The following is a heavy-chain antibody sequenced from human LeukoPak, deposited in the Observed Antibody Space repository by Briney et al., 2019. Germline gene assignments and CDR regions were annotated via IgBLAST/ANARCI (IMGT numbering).Heavy chain of an antibody. V-gene: IGHV3-7*05. CDR2: IKKDGSEK. CDR1: GFTFGTYW. Sequence: GGSLRLSCAASGFTFGTYWMNWVRQAPGKGLEWVAIIKKDGSEKLYVDSVKGRFTISRDNAKNSLYLQMNSLRAEDTAVYYCAGSADSGSYWGDYYYGMDVWGQGTTVTVSS. J-gene: IGHJ6*02. CDR3: AGSADSGSYWGDYYYGMDV. D-gene: IGHD1-26*01.